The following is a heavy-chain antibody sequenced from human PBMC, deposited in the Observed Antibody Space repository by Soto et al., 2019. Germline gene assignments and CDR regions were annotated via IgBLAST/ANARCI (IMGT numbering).Heavy chain of an antibody. J-gene: IGHJ4*02. Sequence: QVQLQQWGAGLLKPSETLSLTCAVYGGSFSGYYWSWIRQPPGKGLEWIGEINHSGSTNYNPSLKSRVTISVDTSKNQFSLKLSSVTAADTAVYYCARGRGYSYGFLDYWGQGTLVTVSS. V-gene: IGHV4-34*01. D-gene: IGHD5-18*01. CDR3: ARGRGYSYGFLDY. CDR1: GGSFSGYY. CDR2: INHSGST.